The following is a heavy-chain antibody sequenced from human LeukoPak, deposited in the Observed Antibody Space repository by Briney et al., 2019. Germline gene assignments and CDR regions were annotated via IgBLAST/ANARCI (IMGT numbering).Heavy chain of an antibody. CDR3: TKYSGYDPEFDY. Sequence: GGSLRLSCAASGFTFSNAWMSWVRQAPGKGLEWVGRIKSKTDGGTTDYAAPVKGRFAISRDDSKNTLYLQMNSLKTEDTAVYYCTKYSGYDPEFDYWGQGTLVTASS. V-gene: IGHV3-15*01. CDR2: IKSKTDGGTT. CDR1: GFTFSNAW. J-gene: IGHJ4*02. D-gene: IGHD5-12*01.